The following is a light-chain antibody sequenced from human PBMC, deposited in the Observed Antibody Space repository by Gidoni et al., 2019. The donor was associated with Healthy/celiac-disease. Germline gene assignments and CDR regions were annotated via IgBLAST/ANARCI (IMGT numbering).Light chain of an antibody. V-gene: IGKV1-39*01. J-gene: IGKJ1*01. CDR1: QSISSY. CDR2: AAS. CDR3: QQGYSTTWT. Sequence: DIQMTQSPSSLSASVGDRVTITCRASQSISSYLNWYQQKPGKAPKLLIYAASSLQSGVPLWFSGSGSGTDFTLTISSLQPEDFATYYCQQGYSTTWTFGQGTKVEIK.